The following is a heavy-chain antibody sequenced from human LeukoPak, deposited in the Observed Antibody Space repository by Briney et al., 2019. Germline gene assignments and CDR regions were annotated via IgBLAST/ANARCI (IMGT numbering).Heavy chain of an antibody. CDR2: ISYDGSNK. V-gene: IGHV3-30-3*01. J-gene: IGHJ4*02. CDR3: ARDYCSGGSRMDY. Sequence: GGSLRLFCAASGFTFSSYAMHWVRQAPGKGLEWVAVISYDGSNKYYADSVKGRFTISRDNAKNSLYLQMNSLRAEDTALYYCARDYCSGGSRMDYWGQGTLVTVSS. D-gene: IGHD2-15*01. CDR1: GFTFSSYA.